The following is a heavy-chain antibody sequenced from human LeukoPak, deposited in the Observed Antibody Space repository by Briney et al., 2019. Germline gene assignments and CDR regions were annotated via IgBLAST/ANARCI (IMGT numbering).Heavy chain of an antibody. CDR3: ASEELLDPYYYGMDV. V-gene: IGHV3-33*08. CDR1: GLTFSSYG. J-gene: IGHJ6*01. CDR2: IWYDGSNK. Sequence: GGSLRLSCAASGLTFSSYGMHWVRQAPGKGLEWVAVIWYDGSNKYYADSVKGRFTISRDNSKNTLYLQMNSLRAEDTAVYYCASEELLDPYYYGMDVWGQGTTVTVSS. D-gene: IGHD1-7*01.